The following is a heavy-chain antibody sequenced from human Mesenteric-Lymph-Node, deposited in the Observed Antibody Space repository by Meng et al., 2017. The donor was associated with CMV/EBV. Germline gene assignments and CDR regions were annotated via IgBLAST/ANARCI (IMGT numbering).Heavy chain of an antibody. CDR1: GYTFTAHY. V-gene: IGHV1-2*02. CDR3: ARDLSPIFTLKISRNAFDI. Sequence: SVTVSCKPSGYTFTAHYLHWVRQAPGQGLEWMGSIKPDSGGTNYAQKFQGRVSMTRDTSITTAYMELSSLRSDDTAVYYCARDLSPIFTLKISRNAFDIWGQGTMVTVSS. D-gene: IGHD3-3*01. J-gene: IGHJ3*02. CDR2: IKPDSGGT.